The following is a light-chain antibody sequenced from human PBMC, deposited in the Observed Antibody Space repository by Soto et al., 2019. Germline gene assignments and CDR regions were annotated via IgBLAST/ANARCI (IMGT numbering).Light chain of an antibody. CDR3: QQYDTSSTT. CDR1: QTVKNNY. J-gene: IGKJ2*01. Sequence: EIVLTQSPDTLSLSPGERATLCCRASQTVKNNYVTWYQQKPGQAPRLLISVASSRATGIPDRFSASGSGTDFTLTISRVEAEDFAVYYCQQYDTSSTTFGQGTKLETK. V-gene: IGKV3-20*01. CDR2: VAS.